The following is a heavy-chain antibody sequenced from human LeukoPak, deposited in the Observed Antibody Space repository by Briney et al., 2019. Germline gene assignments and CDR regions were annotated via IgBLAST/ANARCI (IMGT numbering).Heavy chain of an antibody. CDR1: GGSISSSSYY. D-gene: IGHD3-10*01. V-gene: IGHV4-39*07. CDR3: ARDRTLLDPYYYGSGSPFDY. J-gene: IGHJ4*02. CDR2: IYYSGST. Sequence: PSETLSLTCTVSGGSISSSSYYWGWVRQPPGKGLEWIGSIYYSGSTYYNPSLKSRVTISVDTSKNQFSLKLSSVTAADTAVYYCARDRTLLDPYYYGSGSPFDYWGQGTLVTVSS.